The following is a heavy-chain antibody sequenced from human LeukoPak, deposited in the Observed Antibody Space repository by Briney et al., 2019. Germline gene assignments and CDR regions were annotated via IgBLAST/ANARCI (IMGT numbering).Heavy chain of an antibody. J-gene: IGHJ3*02. CDR3: ATCHYDSSGYYCGAFDI. CDR2: FDPEEGET. CDR1: GYTLTELS. Sequence: GASVKVSCKVSGYTLTELSMHWVRQAPGKGLEWMGGFDPEEGETIYAQKFQGRVTMTEDTSTDTAYMELSSLRSEDTAVYYGATCHYDSSGYYCGAFDIWGQGTMVTVSS. V-gene: IGHV1-24*01. D-gene: IGHD3-22*01.